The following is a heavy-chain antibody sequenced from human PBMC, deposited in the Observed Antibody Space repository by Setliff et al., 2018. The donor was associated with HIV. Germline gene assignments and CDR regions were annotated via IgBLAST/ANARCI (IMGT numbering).Heavy chain of an antibody. Sequence: GESLKISCKASGYSFTSYWIGWVRQMPGKGLEWMGIIYPPDSDTTYSPSFRGQVTISADKSINTAYLHWSRLKASDTAIYFCARLPFGSSDAFDIWGQGTVVTVSS. J-gene: IGHJ3*02. V-gene: IGHV5-51*01. CDR3: ARLPFGSSDAFDI. CDR1: GYSFTSYW. CDR2: IYPPDSDT. D-gene: IGHD6-6*01.